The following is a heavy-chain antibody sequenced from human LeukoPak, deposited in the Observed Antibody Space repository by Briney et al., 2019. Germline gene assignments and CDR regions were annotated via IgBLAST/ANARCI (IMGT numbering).Heavy chain of an antibody. CDR2: INPNSGGT. Sequence: ASVKVSCKASGYTFTGYYMHWVRQAPGQGLEWMGWINPNSGGTNYAQKFQGRVTMTRDTSISTAYMELSRLRSDDTAVYYCAGDQAGTTLYGMDVWGQGTTVTVSS. D-gene: IGHD1-1*01. CDR3: AGDQAGTTLYGMDV. V-gene: IGHV1-2*02. CDR1: GYTFTGYY. J-gene: IGHJ6*02.